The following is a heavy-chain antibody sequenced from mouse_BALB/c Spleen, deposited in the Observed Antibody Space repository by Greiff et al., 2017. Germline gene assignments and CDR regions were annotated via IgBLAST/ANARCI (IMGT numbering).Heavy chain of an antibody. D-gene: IGHD1-2*01. CDR2: ISSGSSTI. Sequence: EVKVVESGGGLVQPGGSRKLSCAASGFTFSSFGMHWVRQAPEKGLEWVAYISSGSSTIYYADTVKGRFTISRDNPKNTLFLQMTSLRSEDTAMYYCAGGITTAPYYFDYWGQGTTLTVSS. J-gene: IGHJ2*01. V-gene: IGHV5-17*02. CDR1: GFTFSSFG. CDR3: AGGITTAPYYFDY.